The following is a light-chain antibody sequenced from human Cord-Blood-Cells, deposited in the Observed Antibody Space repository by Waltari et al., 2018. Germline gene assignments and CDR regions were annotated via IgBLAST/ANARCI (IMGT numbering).Light chain of an antibody. CDR1: QDISNY. Sequence: DIQMTQSPSSLSASVGDRVTITCQASQDISNYLNWYQQKPGKAPKHLIYDASNLETGVPSRFSGSGSGTDFTFTISSLQPEDIATYYCQQYDNRPPLTFGGGTKVEIK. CDR3: QQYDNRPPLT. CDR2: DAS. J-gene: IGKJ4*01. V-gene: IGKV1-33*01.